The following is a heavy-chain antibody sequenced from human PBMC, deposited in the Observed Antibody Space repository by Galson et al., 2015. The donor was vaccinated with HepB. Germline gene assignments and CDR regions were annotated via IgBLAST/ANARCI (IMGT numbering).Heavy chain of an antibody. J-gene: IGHJ4*02. CDR1: GFTFASYA. CDR2: ISGSGGST. V-gene: IGHV3-23*01. CDR3: AKDLGRLRITIFGGDFDY. Sequence: SLRLSCAASGFTFASYAMSWVRQAPGKGLEWVSAISGSGGSTHYADSVKGRFTISRDNSKNTLYLQMNSLRADDTAVYYCAKDLGRLRITIFGGDFDYWGQVTLVTVSS. D-gene: IGHD3-3*01.